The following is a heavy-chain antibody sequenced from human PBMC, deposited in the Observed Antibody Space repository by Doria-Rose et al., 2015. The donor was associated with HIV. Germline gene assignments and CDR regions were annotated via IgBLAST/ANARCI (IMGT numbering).Heavy chain of an antibody. D-gene: IGHD6-13*01. CDR3: ARIKSSRWYHKYYFDF. CDR2: IFSDDER. J-gene: IGHJ4*02. V-gene: IGHV2-26*01. Sequence: QVQLVQSGPVLVKPTETLTLTCTVSGVSLSSPGMGVSWIRQPPGKALEWLANIFSDDERSYKTSLKSRLTISRCTSKSQVVLTVTDMDPVDTATYYCARIKSSRWYHKYYFDFWGQGTLVIVSA. CDR1: GVSLSSPGMG.